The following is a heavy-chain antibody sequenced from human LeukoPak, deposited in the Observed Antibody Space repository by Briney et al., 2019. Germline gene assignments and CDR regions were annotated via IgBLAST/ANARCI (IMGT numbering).Heavy chain of an antibody. D-gene: IGHD2-2*01. J-gene: IGHJ6*02. Sequence: ASVKVSCKASGGTFSSYAISWVRQAPGQGLEWMGRIIPILGIANYAQKFQGRVTITADKSTSTAYMELSSLRSEDTAVYYCARPSRWHSGIDVWGQGTTVTVSS. V-gene: IGHV1-69*04. CDR1: GGTFSSYA. CDR3: ARPSRWHSGIDV. CDR2: IIPILGIA.